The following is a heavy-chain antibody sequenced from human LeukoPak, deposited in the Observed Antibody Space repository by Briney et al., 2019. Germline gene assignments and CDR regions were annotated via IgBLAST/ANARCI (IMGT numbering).Heavy chain of an antibody. CDR2: ISSSSSYI. CDR1: GFTFSSYS. J-gene: IGHJ4*02. CDR3: ARDLVYSSSSALDY. V-gene: IGHV3-21*01. Sequence: GGSLRLSCAASGFTFSSYSMNWVRQAPGKGLEWVSSISSSSSYIYYADSVKGRFIISRDNAKNSLYLQMNSLRAEDTAVYYCARDLVYSSSSALDYWGQGTLVTVSS. D-gene: IGHD6-6*01.